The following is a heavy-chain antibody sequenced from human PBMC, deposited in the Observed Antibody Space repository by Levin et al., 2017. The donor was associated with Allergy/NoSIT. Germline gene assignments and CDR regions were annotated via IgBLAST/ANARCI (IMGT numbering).Heavy chain of an antibody. CDR1: GASISSGGYY. CDR2: MYSSGNT. V-gene: IGHV4-31*03. D-gene: IGHD3-3*01. Sequence: SETLSLTCTVSGASISSGGYYWNWIRQHPGKGLEWVGYMYSSGNTYYNPSLKSRVSISMDTSKNQFSLKLTSVTAADTAVYYCARGTRTIFGVIYFDYWGQGTLVTDSS. J-gene: IGHJ4*02. CDR3: ARGTRTIFGVIYFDY.